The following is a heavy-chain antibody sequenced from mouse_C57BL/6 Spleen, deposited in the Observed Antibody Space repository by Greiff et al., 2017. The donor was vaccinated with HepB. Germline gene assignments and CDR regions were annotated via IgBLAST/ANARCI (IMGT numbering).Heavy chain of an antibody. CDR1: GYSITSGYY. CDR2: ISYDGSN. CDR3: AREYGSRFDY. D-gene: IGHD1-1*01. V-gene: IGHV3-6*01. Sequence: EVKLMESGPGLVKPSQSLSLTCSVTGYSITSGYYWNWIRQFPGNKLEWMGYISYDGSNNYNPSLKNRISITRDTSKNQFFLKLNSVTTEDTATYYCAREYGSRFDYWGQGTTLTVSS. J-gene: IGHJ2*01.